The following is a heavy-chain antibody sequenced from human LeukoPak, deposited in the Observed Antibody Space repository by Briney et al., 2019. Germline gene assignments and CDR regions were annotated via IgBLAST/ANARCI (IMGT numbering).Heavy chain of an antibody. CDR3: ARDIPSLSRYFDWLSLVSYCYYYYMDV. CDR2: ISYDGSNK. CDR1: GFTFSSYG. J-gene: IGHJ6*03. V-gene: IGHV3-30*03. D-gene: IGHD3-9*01. Sequence: GGSLRPSCAASGFTFSSYGMHWVRQAPGKGLEWVAVISYDGSNKYYADSVKGRFTISRDNAKNSLYLQMNSLRAEDTAVYYCARDIPSLSRYFDWLSLVSYCYYYYMDVWGKGTTVTISS.